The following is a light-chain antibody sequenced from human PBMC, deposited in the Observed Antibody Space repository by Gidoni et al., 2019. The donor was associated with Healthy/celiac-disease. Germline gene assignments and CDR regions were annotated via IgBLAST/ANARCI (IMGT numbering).Light chain of an antibody. Sequence: QSALTQPPSASGSPGQSVTISCTGTSSDVGGYNYVSWYQQHPGKAPKLMIYEVSKRPSGVPDRFFGSKSGNTASLTVSGLQAEDEADYYSSSYAGSNNLVFGGGTKLTVL. CDR1: SSDVGGYNY. J-gene: IGLJ2*01. V-gene: IGLV2-8*01. CDR3: SSYAGSNNLV. CDR2: EVS.